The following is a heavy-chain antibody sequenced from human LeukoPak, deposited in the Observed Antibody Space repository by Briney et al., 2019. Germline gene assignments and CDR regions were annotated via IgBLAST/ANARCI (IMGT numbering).Heavy chain of an antibody. D-gene: IGHD5-18*01. CDR3: ARARGYSYGYYFDY. J-gene: IGHJ4*02. CDR1: GFTFSSYA. CDR2: ISSNGGST. Sequence: PGGSLRLSCAASGFTFSSYAMHWVRQAPGKGLEYVSAISSNGGSTYYADSVKGRFTISRDNSKNTLYLQMGSLRAEDMAVYYCARARGYSYGYYFDYWGQGTLVTVSS. V-gene: IGHV3-64*02.